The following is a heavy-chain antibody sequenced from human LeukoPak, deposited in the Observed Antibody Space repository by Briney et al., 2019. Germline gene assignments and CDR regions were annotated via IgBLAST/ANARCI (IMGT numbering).Heavy chain of an antibody. Sequence: SETLSLTCAVYGGSFSGYYWSWIRQPPGKGLEWIGEINHSGSTNYNPSLKSRVTISVDTSKNQFSLKLSSVTAADTAVYYCGRGRLRTWFDPWGQGTLVTVSS. J-gene: IGHJ5*02. V-gene: IGHV4-34*01. D-gene: IGHD3-22*01. CDR1: GGSFSGYY. CDR3: GRGRLRTWFDP. CDR2: INHSGST.